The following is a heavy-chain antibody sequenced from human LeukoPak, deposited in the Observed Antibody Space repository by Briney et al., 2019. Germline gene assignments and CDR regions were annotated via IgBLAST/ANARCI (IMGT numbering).Heavy chain of an antibody. CDR1: GFTFSNYA. J-gene: IGHJ6*03. CDR2: ITGGGATT. CDR3: ARGPAISYYSMDV. V-gene: IGHV3-23*01. Sequence: GGSLRLSCAASGFTFSNYAMSWVRQAPGKGLEWVSSITGGGATTYYAASVKGRFTISRDNSKNTVFLQMNSLRAEDMTLYYCARGPAISYYSMDVWGKGTTVTVSS. D-gene: IGHD2-2*01.